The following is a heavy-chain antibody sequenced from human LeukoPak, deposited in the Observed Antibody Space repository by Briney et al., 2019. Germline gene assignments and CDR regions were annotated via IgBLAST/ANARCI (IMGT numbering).Heavy chain of an antibody. CDR2: INHSGST. J-gene: IGHJ4*02. CDR3: AREGVYYDSSGYYGPFDY. V-gene: IGHV4-34*01. Sequence: SETLSLTCAVYGGSFSGYYWSWIRQPPGKGLEWIGEINHSGSTNYNPSLKSRVTISVDTSKNQFSPKLSSVTAADTAVYYCAREGVYYDSSGYYGPFDYWGQGTLVTVSS. D-gene: IGHD3-22*01. CDR1: GGSFSGYY.